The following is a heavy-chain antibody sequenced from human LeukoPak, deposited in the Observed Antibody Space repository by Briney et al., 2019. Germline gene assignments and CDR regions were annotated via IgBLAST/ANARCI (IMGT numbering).Heavy chain of an antibody. Sequence: GASVKVSCKASGYTFTSYGISWVRQAPGQGLEWMGWISAYNGNTNYAQKLQGRVTMTTDTSTSTAYMELRSLRSDDTAVYYCARGTGIVGATGEESASGVFDYWGQGTLVTVSS. CDR2: ISAYNGNT. V-gene: IGHV1-18*01. D-gene: IGHD1-26*01. CDR1: GYTFTSYG. CDR3: ARGTGIVGATGEESASGVFDY. J-gene: IGHJ4*02.